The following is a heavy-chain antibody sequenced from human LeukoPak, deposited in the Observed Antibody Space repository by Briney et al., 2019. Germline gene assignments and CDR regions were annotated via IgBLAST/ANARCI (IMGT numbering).Heavy chain of an antibody. CDR3: ARGAGKYYFHGMDV. CDR1: GGSISSSY. J-gene: IGHJ6*02. V-gene: IGHV4-59*01. Sequence: SETLPLTCTVSGGSISSSYWSWIRQPPGKGLEWIGHIYYSGSTNFNPSLKSRVTLSLDTSKNQFSLKLISVTAADTAVYYCARGAGKYYFHGMDVWGQGATVTVSS. CDR2: IYYSGST.